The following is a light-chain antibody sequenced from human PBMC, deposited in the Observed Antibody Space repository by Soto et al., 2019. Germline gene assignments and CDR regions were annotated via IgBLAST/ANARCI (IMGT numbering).Light chain of an antibody. CDR2: WAS. CDR3: QQYYSSPLT. V-gene: IGKV4-1*01. Sequence: DIVMTQSPDSLAVSLGERATINCKSSQNVLYSSNNKNYLAWYQHKAGQPPKLLVYWASTRESGVPDRFSGSGSGTDFTLTISSLQAEDVAVYYCQQYYSSPLTLGGGTKVEIK. CDR1: QNVLYSSNNKNY. J-gene: IGKJ4*01.